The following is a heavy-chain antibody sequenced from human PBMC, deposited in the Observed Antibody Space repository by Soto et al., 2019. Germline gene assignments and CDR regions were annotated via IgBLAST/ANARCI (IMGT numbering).Heavy chain of an antibody. J-gene: IGHJ4*02. V-gene: IGHV1-8*01. CDR2: MNPNSDNT. Sequence: ASVKVSCKASGYTFTSYDINWVRQATGQGLEWMGWMNPNSDNTGYAQKFQGRVTMTRNTSISTAYMELSSLRSEDTAVYYCAVRYYYDSSGYYEAPDYFDYWGQGTLVTVSS. D-gene: IGHD3-22*01. CDR3: AVRYYYDSSGYYEAPDYFDY. CDR1: GYTFTSYD.